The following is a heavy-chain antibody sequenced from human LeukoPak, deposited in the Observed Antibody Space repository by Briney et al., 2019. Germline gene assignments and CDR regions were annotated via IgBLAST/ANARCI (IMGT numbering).Heavy chain of an antibody. CDR1: GGSISSYY. CDR2: ILYSGTT. D-gene: IGHD5-24*01. V-gene: IGHV4-59*08. J-gene: IGHJ4*02. CDR3: ARHNKVEPTFDY. Sequence: SETLSLTCTVSGGSISSYYWSWIRQPPGKGLEWMGYILYSGTTNYNPSLQSRVTMSVDTSKSQFSLKLSSVTAADTAVYYCARHNKVEPTFDYWGQGTLVTVSS.